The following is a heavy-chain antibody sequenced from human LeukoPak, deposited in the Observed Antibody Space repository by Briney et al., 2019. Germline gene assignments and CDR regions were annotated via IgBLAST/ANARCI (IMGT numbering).Heavy chain of an antibody. J-gene: IGHJ6*02. Sequence: ASVKVSCKASGGTFSSYTISWVRQAPGQGLGWMGRIIPTLGIANYAQKFQGRVTITADKSTSTAYMELSSLRSEDTAVYYCAYCTNGVCYRGGVYGMDVWGQGTTVTVSS. V-gene: IGHV1-69*02. D-gene: IGHD2-8*01. CDR3: AYCTNGVCYRGGVYGMDV. CDR1: GGTFSSYT. CDR2: IIPTLGIA.